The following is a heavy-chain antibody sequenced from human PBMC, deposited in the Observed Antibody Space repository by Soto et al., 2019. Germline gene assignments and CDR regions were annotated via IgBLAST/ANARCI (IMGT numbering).Heavy chain of an antibody. V-gene: IGHV1-69*06. D-gene: IGHD3-16*01. J-gene: IGHJ3*02. CDR2: IIPIVGTA. CDR3: ASLIMITFGGVTGGAFDI. Sequence: SVKVSCKASGGTFSSYAISWVRQAPGEGLEWMGGIIPIVGTANYAQKFQGRVTITADKSTSTAYMELSSLRSEDTAVYYCASLIMITFGGVTGGAFDILGEGTLITVSS. CDR1: GGTFSSYA.